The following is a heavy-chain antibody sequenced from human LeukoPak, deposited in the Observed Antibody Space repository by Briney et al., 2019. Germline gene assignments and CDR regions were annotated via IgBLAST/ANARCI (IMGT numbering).Heavy chain of an antibody. V-gene: IGHV1-46*01. CDR3: ARAYCGGDCYLGILDF. J-gene: IGHJ4*02. CDR2: INPSGGST. CDR1: GYTFTKNG. Sequence: ASVKVSCKASGYTFTKNGITWVRQAPGQGLEWMGIINPSGGSTSYAQKFQGRVTMTRDTSTSTVYMELSSLRSEDTAVYYCARAYCGGDCYLGILDFWGQGTLVTVSS. D-gene: IGHD2-21*02.